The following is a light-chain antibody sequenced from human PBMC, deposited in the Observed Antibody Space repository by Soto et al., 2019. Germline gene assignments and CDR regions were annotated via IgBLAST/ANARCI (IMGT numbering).Light chain of an antibody. Sequence: DIVMTQSPDSLAVSLGERATINCKSSQSVLHTPNNENYLAWYHLKAGQPPKLLIYWASTRESGVPDRFSGSGSGTDFTLTISSLQAEDVAVYYCQQYYSTPPHTFGQGTRVEIK. J-gene: IGKJ2*01. V-gene: IGKV4-1*01. CDR1: QSVLHTPNNENY. CDR3: QQYYSTPPHT. CDR2: WAS.